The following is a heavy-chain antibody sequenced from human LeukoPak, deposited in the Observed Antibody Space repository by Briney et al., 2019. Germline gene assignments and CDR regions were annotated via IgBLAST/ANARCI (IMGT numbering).Heavy chain of an antibody. CDR2: ISGSGGST. CDR1: GFTFSSYA. J-gene: IGHJ4*02. V-gene: IGHV3-23*01. Sequence: GGSLRLSCAASGFTFSSYAMSWVRQAPGKGLEWVSVISGSGGSTYYADSVKGRFTISRDNSKNTLYLQMNSLRAEDTAIYYCTTEYYYDSPGIFDYWGQGTLVTVSS. D-gene: IGHD3-22*01. CDR3: TTEYYYDSPGIFDY.